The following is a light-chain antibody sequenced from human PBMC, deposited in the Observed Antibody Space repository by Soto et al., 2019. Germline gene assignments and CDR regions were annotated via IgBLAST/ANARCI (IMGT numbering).Light chain of an antibody. Sequence: IQMTQSPSSLSASVGDGVTLTCRASHTIATYLNWYQQKPGQVPEVLIYGASRLNVGVPSRFTGIGYGTAFTISVNTLQSANFAIYYYHQFYYYPHSSGQGTKLEVK. CDR2: GAS. CDR3: HQFYYYPHS. J-gene: IGKJ2*01. CDR1: HTIATY. V-gene: IGKV1-39*01.